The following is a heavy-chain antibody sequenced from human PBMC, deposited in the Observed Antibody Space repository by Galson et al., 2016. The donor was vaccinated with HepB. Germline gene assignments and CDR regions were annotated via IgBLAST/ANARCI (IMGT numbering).Heavy chain of an antibody. CDR2: IYYSGGT. CDR1: GGSFSTYY. D-gene: IGHD3-22*01. Sequence: SETLSLTCTISGGSFSTYYWSWIRQPPGKGLEWIGYIYYSGGTNYNPSLKSRVTISVDTSMNQFSLKLSSVTAADTAVYYCARTEPSSGFRYWGQGTLVTVSS. J-gene: IGHJ4*02. V-gene: IGHV4-59*08. CDR3: ARTEPSSGFRY.